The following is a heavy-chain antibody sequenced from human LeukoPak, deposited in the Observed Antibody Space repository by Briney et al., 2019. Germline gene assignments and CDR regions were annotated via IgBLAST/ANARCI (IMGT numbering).Heavy chain of an antibody. CDR2: ISTGGPYI. D-gene: IGHD2-21*01. Sequence: GGSLRLSCAPSGLTFSTSTPQWARHAPGRGLEWLSSISTGGPYIYYVDSGKVRFTISRDDAQSSLYLQMDSLRAEDTAVNYCTRDRREHIVVLGVVCVYAMDIWGQGAKVMVSS. CDR3: TRDRREHIVVLGVVCVYAMDI. V-gene: IGHV3-21*01. J-gene: IGHJ3*02. CDR1: GLTFSTST.